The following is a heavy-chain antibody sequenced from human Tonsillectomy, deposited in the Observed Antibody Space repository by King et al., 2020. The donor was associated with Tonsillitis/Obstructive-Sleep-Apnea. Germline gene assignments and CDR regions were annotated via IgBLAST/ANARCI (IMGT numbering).Heavy chain of an antibody. Sequence: VQLVESGGGVVQPGRSLRLSCAASGFTFSICAMHWVRQAPGKGLEWVALISYDGRNKYYADSVKGRFTISRDNSKNTLYLQMNSLRAEDTAVYYCARDGGFGVIVSNNWFDPWGQGTLVTVSS. CDR2: ISYDGRNK. CDR1: GFTFSICA. D-gene: IGHD3-16*02. CDR3: ARDGGFGVIVSNNWFDP. V-gene: IGHV3-30*04. J-gene: IGHJ5*02.